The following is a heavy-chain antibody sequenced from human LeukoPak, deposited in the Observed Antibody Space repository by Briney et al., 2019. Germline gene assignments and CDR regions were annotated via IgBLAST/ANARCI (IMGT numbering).Heavy chain of an antibody. D-gene: IGHD2-8*01. CDR3: ARGYCTNGVCYSPHFDY. V-gene: IGHV4-4*07. CDR1: GGSITSYY. J-gene: IGHJ4*02. Sequence: SETLSLTCTVFGGSITSYYWGWIRQPAGKGLEWIGRIYTSGSTNYNPSFKSRVTISVDKSKNQFSLKLSSVTAADTAVYYCARGYCTNGVCYSPHFDYWGQGTLVTVSS. CDR2: IYTSGST.